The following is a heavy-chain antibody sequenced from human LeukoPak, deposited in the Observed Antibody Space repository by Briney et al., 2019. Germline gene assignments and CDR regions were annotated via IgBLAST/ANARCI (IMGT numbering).Heavy chain of an antibody. CDR2: ISWNSGSI. CDR3: AKGGRWLQLED. Sequence: PGGSLRLSCAASGFTFDDYAMHWVRQAPGKGLEWVSGISWNSGSIGYADSVKGRFIISRDNAKNSLYLQMNSLRAEDMALYYCAKGGRWLQLEDWGQGTLVTVSS. V-gene: IGHV3-9*03. CDR1: GFTFDDYA. J-gene: IGHJ4*02. D-gene: IGHD5-24*01.